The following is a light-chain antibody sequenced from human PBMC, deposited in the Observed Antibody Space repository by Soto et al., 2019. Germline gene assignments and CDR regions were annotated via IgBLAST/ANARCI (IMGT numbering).Light chain of an antibody. CDR1: QSITIY. CDR2: GAS. V-gene: IGKV1-39*01. CDR3: QHYYTYPPT. Sequence: DIQMTQSPSSLSASVGDRVTITCRASQSITIYLNWYQQKPGEAPNLLIFGASTLQSGVPSRFSGSGSGTDFSLTIRSLQSDDFATYFCQHYYTYPPTFGQGTNVDI. J-gene: IGKJ1*01.